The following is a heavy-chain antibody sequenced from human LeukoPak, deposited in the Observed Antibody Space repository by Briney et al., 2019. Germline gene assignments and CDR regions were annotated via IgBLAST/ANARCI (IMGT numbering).Heavy chain of an antibody. D-gene: IGHD4-17*01. CDR1: GFTFSTYA. Sequence: GGSLRLSCAASGFTFSTYAVNWVRQAPGKGLEWVSAISSSGGTTYYADSVKGRFSISRDNSKNTLYLRMNSLRAEDTAVYYCAISSTVTTLFDYWGQGTLVTVSS. CDR2: ISSSGGTT. J-gene: IGHJ4*02. CDR3: AISSTVTTLFDY. V-gene: IGHV3-23*01.